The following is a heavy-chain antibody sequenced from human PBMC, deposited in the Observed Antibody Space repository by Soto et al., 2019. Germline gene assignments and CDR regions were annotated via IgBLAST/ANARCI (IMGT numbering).Heavy chain of an antibody. V-gene: IGHV1-24*01. J-gene: IGHJ4*02. CDR3: AISPPTPYYYDSSGYYYFDY. Sequence: ASVKVSCKVSGYTLTELSMHWVRQAPGKGLEWMGGFDPEDGETIYAQKFQGRVTMTEDTSTDTAYMELSSLRSEDTAVYYCAISPPTPYYYDSSGYYYFDYWGQGTLVTVS. D-gene: IGHD3-22*01. CDR2: FDPEDGET. CDR1: GYTLTELS.